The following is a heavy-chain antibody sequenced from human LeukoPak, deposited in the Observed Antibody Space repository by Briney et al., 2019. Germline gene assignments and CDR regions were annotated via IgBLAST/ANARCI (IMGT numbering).Heavy chain of an antibody. CDR2: IYYSGST. D-gene: IGHD3-22*01. J-gene: IGHJ5*02. V-gene: IGHV4-31*11. CDR1: GGSFSGYY. Sequence: SETLSLTCAVYGGSFSGYYWSWIRQHPGKGLEWIGYIYYSGSTYYNPSLKSRVTISVDTSKNQFSLKLSSVTAADTAVYYCAREYGSSGVGSWFDPWGQGTLVTVSS. CDR3: AREYGSSGVGSWFDP.